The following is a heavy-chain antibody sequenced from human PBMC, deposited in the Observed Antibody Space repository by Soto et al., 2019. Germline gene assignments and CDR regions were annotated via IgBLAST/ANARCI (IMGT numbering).Heavy chain of an antibody. J-gene: IGHJ6*03. D-gene: IGHD2-2*01. CDR2: IKQDGSEK. CDR1: GFTFSSYW. V-gene: IGHV3-7*01. Sequence: GGSLRLSCAASGFTFSSYWMSWVRQAPGKGLEWVANIKQDGSEKYCVESVKVRFTISRDNAKNSLDRQMNSLRAEDTDVYYCSREGVSIVVVPAANLEWYYYYCMDVWGKGTTVTVSS. CDR3: SREGVSIVVVPAANLEWYYYYCMDV.